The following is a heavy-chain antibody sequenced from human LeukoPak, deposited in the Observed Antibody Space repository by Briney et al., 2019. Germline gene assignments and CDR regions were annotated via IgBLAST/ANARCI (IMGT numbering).Heavy chain of an antibody. CDR2: IYYSGST. V-gene: IGHV4-61*01. J-gene: IGHJ6*02. D-gene: IGHD2-2*01. CDR3: ARDRYCSSTSCYWDYYYGMDV. Sequence: SETLSLTCTVSGGSVSSGSYYWSWIRQPPGKGLEWIGYIYYSGSTNYNPSLKSRVTIPVDTSKSQFSLKLSSVTAADTAVYYCARDRYCSSTSCYWDYYYGMDVWGQGTTVTVSS. CDR1: GGSVSSGSYY.